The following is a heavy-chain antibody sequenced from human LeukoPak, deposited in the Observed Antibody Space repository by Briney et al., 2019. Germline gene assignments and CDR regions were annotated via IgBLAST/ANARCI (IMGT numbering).Heavy chain of an antibody. J-gene: IGHJ6*03. CDR2: IYYSGST. CDR1: GGSISSSSYY. V-gene: IGHV4-39*01. D-gene: IGHD3-9*01. CDR3: ASDIPDYYYYYYMDV. Sequence: PSETLSLTCTVSGGSISSSSYYWGWIRQPPGKGLEWIGSIYYSGSTYYNPSLKSRVTISVDTSKNQFSLKLSSVTAADTAVYYCASDIPDYYYYYYMDVWGKGTTVTISS.